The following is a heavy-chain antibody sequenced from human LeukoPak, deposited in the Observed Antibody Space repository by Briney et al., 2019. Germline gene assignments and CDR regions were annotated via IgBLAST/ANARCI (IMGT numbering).Heavy chain of an antibody. J-gene: IGHJ4*02. CDR3: AKNRGGSYYSGSDY. CDR2: VRDGDAGT. Sequence: PGGSLRLSCAASGFTFSSYAMNWVRQAPGKGLEWFSAVRDGDAGTSYADSVKGRFTISRDNSKNTLYLQMNSLRADDTAVYYCAKNRGGSYYSGSDYWGQGTLVTVSS. CDR1: GFTFSSYA. V-gene: IGHV3-23*01. D-gene: IGHD1-26*01.